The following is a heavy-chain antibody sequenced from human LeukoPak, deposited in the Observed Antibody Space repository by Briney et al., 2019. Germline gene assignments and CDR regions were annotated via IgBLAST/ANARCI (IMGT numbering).Heavy chain of an antibody. D-gene: IGHD3-22*01. CDR1: AFTFRDNS. Sequence: AVSLRLSCAASAFTFRDNSMNWVRQAQGKGLEGVSYISTSGNYIYYADSVKGRFTISRDNAKNSLYLQMHSLRDEDTALYYCARGAYNSGGTHENWGQGTLVTVSS. V-gene: IGHV3-21*01. CDR3: ARGAYNSGGTHEN. J-gene: IGHJ4*02. CDR2: ISTSGNYI.